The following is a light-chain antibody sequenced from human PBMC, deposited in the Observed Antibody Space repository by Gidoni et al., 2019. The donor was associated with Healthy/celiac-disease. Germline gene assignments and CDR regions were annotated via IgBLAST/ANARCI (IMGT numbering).Light chain of an antibody. CDR3: QQYGSSPPRT. CDR1: QSVSSSY. Sequence: EIVLTQSPGTLPLSPGERATLSCRASQSVSSSYLAWYQQKPGQAPRLLIYGASSRATGIPDRFSGSGSGTDFTLTISRLEPEDFAVYYCQQYGSSPPRTFXXXTKVEIK. V-gene: IGKV3-20*01. J-gene: IGKJ1*01. CDR2: GAS.